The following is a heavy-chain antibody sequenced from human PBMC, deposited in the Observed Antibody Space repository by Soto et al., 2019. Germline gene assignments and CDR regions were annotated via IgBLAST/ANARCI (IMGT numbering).Heavy chain of an antibody. J-gene: IGHJ6*03. CDR2: INDSGNI. V-gene: IGHV4-34*01. CDR3: ARGLILWFGELSRRGGYYYYMDV. CDR1: GGSFSGYQ. Sequence: QVQLQQWGAGLLKPSETLALTCAVYGGSFSGYQWSWIRQTPGKGLEWIGEINDSGNINYNPSLKSRVTILIDTPKKQISLKLSSVTAAATAVYYCARGLILWFGELSRRGGYYYYMDVWGKGTTVTGSS. D-gene: IGHD3-10*01.